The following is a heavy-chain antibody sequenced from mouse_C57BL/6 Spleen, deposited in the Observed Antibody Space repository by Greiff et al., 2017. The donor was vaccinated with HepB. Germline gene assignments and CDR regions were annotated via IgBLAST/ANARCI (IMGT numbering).Heavy chain of an antibody. CDR1: GYTFTSYW. Sequence: QVQLQQPGAELVKPGASVKLSCKASGYTFTSYWMHWVKQRPGQGLEWIGMIHPNSGSTNYNEKFKSKATLTVDKSSSTAYMQLSSLTSEDSAVYYCAREGDGNYAFDYWGQGTTLTVSS. CDR2: IHPNSGST. CDR3: AREGDGNYAFDY. J-gene: IGHJ2*01. D-gene: IGHD2-1*01. V-gene: IGHV1-64*01.